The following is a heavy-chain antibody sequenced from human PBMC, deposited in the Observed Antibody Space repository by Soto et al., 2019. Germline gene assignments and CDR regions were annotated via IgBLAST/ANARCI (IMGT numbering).Heavy chain of an antibody. Sequence: QVHLVQSGAEVKKPGASVKVSCKASGYTFSNYDINWVRQATGQGLEWMGWMNPNSDHTGYAQKFQGRVTMTRNTSSSTAYMDLSSLRSEGTAVYYCVRGRGVNNSYYYINVWGKGTTVSVSS. CDR3: VRGRGVNNSYYYINV. D-gene: IGHD3-10*01. V-gene: IGHV1-8*01. J-gene: IGHJ6*03. CDR2: MNPNSDHT. CDR1: GYTFSNYD.